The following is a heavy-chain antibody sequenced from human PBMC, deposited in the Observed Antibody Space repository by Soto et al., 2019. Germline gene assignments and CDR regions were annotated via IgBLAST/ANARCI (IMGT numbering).Heavy chain of an antibody. D-gene: IGHD6-19*01. J-gene: IGHJ5*02. V-gene: IGHV3-23*01. CDR2: ISNGYSGGIT. CDR1: GFTFRTYA. CDR3: ARQGRGWYSIS. Sequence: EVQLLESGGGLVQPGGSPRLSCAASGFTFRTYAMSWVRQAPGKGLERASAISNGYSGGITNYADSVKGRFTISRDDSKDTVFLHMNSLRAEDTALYYCARQGRGWYSISWGQGTLVTVSS.